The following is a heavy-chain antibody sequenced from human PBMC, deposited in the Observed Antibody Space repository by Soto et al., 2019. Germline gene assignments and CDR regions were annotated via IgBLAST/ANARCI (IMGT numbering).Heavy chain of an antibody. CDR1: GGTFSSYA. Sequence: GPPVKVSCKASGGTFSSYAISWVRQAPGQGLEWMGGIIPIFGTANYAQKFQGRVTITADESTSTAYMELSSLRSEDTAVYYCSSGHSHHTSGSPSGLGYFDYWGQGTLVTVSS. CDR3: SSGHSHHTSGSPSGLGYFDY. CDR2: IIPIFGTA. J-gene: IGHJ4*02. D-gene: IGHD3-22*01. V-gene: IGHV1-69*13.